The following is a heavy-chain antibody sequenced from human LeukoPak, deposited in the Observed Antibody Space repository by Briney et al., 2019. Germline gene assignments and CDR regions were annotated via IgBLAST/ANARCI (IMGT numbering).Heavy chain of an antibody. V-gene: IGHV4-31*03. J-gene: IGHJ6*02. CDR3: ARDPRGYGMDV. CDR1: GDSISSTFYY. CDR2: IYYSGIT. D-gene: IGHD3-10*01. Sequence: SETLSLTCTVSGDSISSTFYYWSSTRQDPGKGLEWIGYIYYSGITYYNPSLKSRLTISVDTSRNQSSLSLRSVSAADTAVYYCARDPRGYGMDVWSQGTTVTVSS.